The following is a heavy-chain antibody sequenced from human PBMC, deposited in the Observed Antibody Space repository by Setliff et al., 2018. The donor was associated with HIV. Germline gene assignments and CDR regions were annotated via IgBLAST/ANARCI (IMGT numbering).Heavy chain of an antibody. J-gene: IGHJ6*04. D-gene: IGHD3-10*01. CDR1: GFTFSNAW. CDR3: AKERVTMVRGVMLPGDV. CDR2: IKYDGSDK. Sequence: PGGSLRLSCAASGFTFSNAWMNWVRQAPGKGLEWVASIKYDGSDKYYADSVKGRFTISRDNSKNTLYLQMNSLRAEDTAVYYCAKERVTMVRGVMLPGDVWGKGTTVTVSS. V-gene: IGHV3-30*02.